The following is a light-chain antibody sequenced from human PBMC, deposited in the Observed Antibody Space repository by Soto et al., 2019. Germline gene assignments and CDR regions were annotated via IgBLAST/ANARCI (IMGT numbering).Light chain of an antibody. CDR2: GVS. CDR3: SSYTNSITHV. CDR1: SSDVGGYDY. Sequence: QSVLTQPASVSGSPGQSITISCTGTSSDVGGYDYVSWYQQHPGKAPKLMIYGVSNRPSGVSNRFSGSKSDNTASLTISGLQAEDEADYYCSSYTNSITHVFGGGTKLTVL. J-gene: IGLJ3*02. V-gene: IGLV2-14*03.